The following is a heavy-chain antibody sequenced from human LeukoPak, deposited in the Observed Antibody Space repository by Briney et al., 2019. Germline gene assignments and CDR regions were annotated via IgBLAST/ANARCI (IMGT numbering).Heavy chain of an antibody. V-gene: IGHV6-1*01. CDR1: GDSVSSSSAT. CDR3: ARGNPRYFDY. CDR2: TYYRSKWYN. J-gene: IGHJ4*02. Sequence: SQTLSLTCAISGDSVSSSSATWNRIRQSPSRGLEWLGRTYYRSKWYNDSAISVKSRIIINADTSKNQFSLHLNSVTPGDTAVYHCARGNPRYFDYWGQGTLVTVSS.